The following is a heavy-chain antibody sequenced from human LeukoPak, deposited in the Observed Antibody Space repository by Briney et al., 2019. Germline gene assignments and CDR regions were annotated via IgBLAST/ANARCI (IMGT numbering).Heavy chain of an antibody. V-gene: IGHV4-59*11. D-gene: IGHD5-18*01. Sequence: SETLSLTCTVSGGSISSHYWSWIRQPPGKGLEWIGYIYYSGSTNYNPSLKSRVTISVDTSKNQFSLKLSSVIAADTAVYYCARVADTAMVWAPFRCYYYYMDVWGKGTTVTVSS. J-gene: IGHJ6*03. CDR1: GGSISSHY. CDR3: ARVADTAMVWAPFRCYYYYMDV. CDR2: IYYSGST.